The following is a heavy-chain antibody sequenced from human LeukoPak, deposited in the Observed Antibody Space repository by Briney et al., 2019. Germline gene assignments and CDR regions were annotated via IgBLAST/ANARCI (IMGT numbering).Heavy chain of an antibody. V-gene: IGHV3-23*01. Sequence: GGSLRLSCAASGSTFSSYAMSWIRQAPGKGLEWVSAISNNGGYTYYADSVQGRFTISRDNSKSTLCLQMNSLRAEDTAVYYCAKQLGYCSDGSCYFPYWGQGTLVTVSS. CDR3: AKQLGYCSDGSCYFPY. CDR1: GSTFSSYA. J-gene: IGHJ4*02. D-gene: IGHD2-15*01. CDR2: ISNNGGYT.